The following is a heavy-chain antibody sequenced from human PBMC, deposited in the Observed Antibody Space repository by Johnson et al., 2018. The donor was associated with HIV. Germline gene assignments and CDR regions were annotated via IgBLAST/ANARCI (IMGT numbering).Heavy chain of an antibody. D-gene: IGHD3-22*01. J-gene: IGHJ3*02. CDR1: GFTFSSYG. CDR3: AREDESSGYAGTFDI. V-gene: IGHV3-30*03. Sequence: QVQLVESGGGLVKPGGSLRLSCAASGFTFSSYGMHWVRQAPGRGLEWLGLISHDGSNKQYADSVKGRFTTSRDISTNTLDLQMNSLRPEDTGVYYCAREDESSGYAGTFDIWGQGTLVTVSS. CDR2: ISHDGSNK.